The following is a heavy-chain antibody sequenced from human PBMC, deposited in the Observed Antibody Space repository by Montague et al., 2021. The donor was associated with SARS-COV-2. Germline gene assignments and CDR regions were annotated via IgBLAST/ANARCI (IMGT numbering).Heavy chain of an antibody. D-gene: IGHD5-24*01. V-gene: IGHV4-61*02. Sequence: SGSTNYSPSLKSQVTISVDTSKNQFSLKLSSVTAADTAVYYCAIDGYNANQNYCYFDLWGRGTLVTVSS. CDR2: SGST. CDR3: AIDGYNANQNYCYFDL. J-gene: IGHJ2*01.